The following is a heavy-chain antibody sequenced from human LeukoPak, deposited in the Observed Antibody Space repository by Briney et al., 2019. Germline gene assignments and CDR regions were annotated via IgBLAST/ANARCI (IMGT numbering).Heavy chain of an antibody. J-gene: IGHJ5*02. CDR3: ARHHYDFWSGYSTGADWFDP. V-gene: IGHV4-34*01. D-gene: IGHD3-3*01. Sequence: SETLSLTCAVYGGSFSGYYWSWIRQPPGKGLEWIGSIYYSGSTYYNPSLKSRVTISVDTSKNQFSLKLSSVTAADTAVYYCARHHYDFWSGYSTGADWFDPWGQGTLVTVSS. CDR2: IYYSGST. CDR1: GGSFSGYY.